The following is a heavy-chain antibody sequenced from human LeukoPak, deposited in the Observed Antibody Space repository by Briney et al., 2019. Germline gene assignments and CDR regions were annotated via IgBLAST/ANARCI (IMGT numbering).Heavy chain of an antibody. V-gene: IGHV3-21*01. Sequence: PGGSLRLSCAASGFTFSSYSMNWVRQAPGKGREWVSSISSSSSYIYYADSVKGRFTISRDNAKNSLYLQMNSLRAEDTAVYYCARFSSSSINYWGQGTLVTVSS. CDR2: ISSSSSYI. J-gene: IGHJ4*02. CDR1: GFTFSSYS. D-gene: IGHD6-13*01. CDR3: ARFSSSSINY.